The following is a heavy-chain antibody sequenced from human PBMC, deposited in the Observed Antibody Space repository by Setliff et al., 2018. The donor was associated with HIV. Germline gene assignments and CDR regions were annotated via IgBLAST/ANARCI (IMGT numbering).Heavy chain of an antibody. CDR3: ARPGGSYGDYGWYLRF. J-gene: IGHJ4*02. Sequence: ASVKVSCKASGYPFSGYGISWVRQAPGQGLEWMGWISAYSGDTNYAQKFQGRLTMTTDTSTSTADMELRSLRSDDTAMYYCARPGGSYGDYGWYLRFWGQGTLVPVSS. D-gene: IGHD4-17*01. CDR1: GYPFSGYG. V-gene: IGHV1-18*01. CDR2: ISAYSGDT.